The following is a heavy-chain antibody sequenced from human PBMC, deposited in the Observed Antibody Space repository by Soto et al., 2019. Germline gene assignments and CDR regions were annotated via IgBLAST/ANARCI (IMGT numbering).Heavy chain of an antibody. CDR1: GGSFSGYY. J-gene: IGHJ4*02. D-gene: IGHD3-10*01. V-gene: IGHV4-34*01. Sequence: SETLSLTCAIYGGSFSGYYWSWLRQPPGKGLEWIGEINHSGSTNYNPSLKSRVTISADTSKNQFSLKLSSVTAADTAVDYCARGYGRNFDYWGQGTLVTSPQ. CDR2: INHSGST. CDR3: ARGYGRNFDY.